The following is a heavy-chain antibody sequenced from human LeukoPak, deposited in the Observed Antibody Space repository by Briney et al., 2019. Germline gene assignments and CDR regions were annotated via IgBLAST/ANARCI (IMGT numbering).Heavy chain of an antibody. J-gene: IGHJ4*02. CDR2: IKQDGSEK. Sequence: SGTSLRLSCAASGFTFSSYGMHWVRQAPGKGLEWVANIKQDGSEKYYVDSAKGRFTISRDNAKNSLYLQMNSLRAEDTAVYYCARGRPVGATLFDYWGQGTLVTVSS. D-gene: IGHD1-26*01. CDR3: ARGRPVGATLFDY. CDR1: GFTFSSYG. V-gene: IGHV3-7*01.